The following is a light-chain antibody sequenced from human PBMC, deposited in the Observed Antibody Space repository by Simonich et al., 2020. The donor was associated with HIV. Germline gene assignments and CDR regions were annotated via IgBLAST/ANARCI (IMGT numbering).Light chain of an antibody. Sequence: QSALTQPASVSGSPGQSITISCTGTSSDVGGYNYVSWYQQPPGKAPKLLIYDVSNRPSGVSNRFSGSKSGNTASLTISGLQAEDESDYYCSSYAGSNNLIFGGGTKLTVL. CDR1: SSDVGGYNY. J-gene: IGLJ2*01. CDR3: SSYAGSNNLI. CDR2: DVS. V-gene: IGLV2-14*03.